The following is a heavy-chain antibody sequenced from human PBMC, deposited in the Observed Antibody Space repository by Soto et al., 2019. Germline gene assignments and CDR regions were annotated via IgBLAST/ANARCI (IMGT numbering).Heavy chain of an antibody. D-gene: IGHD3-9*01. CDR2: IYYSGTT. J-gene: IGHJ2*01. V-gene: IGHV4-39*01. CDR1: GDSLSRISYY. Sequence: PSGTLFPTPTVSGDSLSRISYYWVWNRPPPGKGLEWIGSIYYSGTTYYNPSLESRVTISIDTSKNQFSLKVSSLTAADTAVYYCAKTGPYDILTYWYFDLWGRGTLVTVSS. CDR3: AKTGPYDILTYWYFDL.